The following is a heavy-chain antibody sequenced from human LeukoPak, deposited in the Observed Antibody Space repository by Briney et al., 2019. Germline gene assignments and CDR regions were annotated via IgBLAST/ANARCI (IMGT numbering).Heavy chain of an antibody. CDR2: IDGSGDTT. CDR3: AKGIVVGHDYSIF. V-gene: IGHV3-23*01. D-gene: IGHD4-11*01. Sequence: GGSLRLSCAASGFTFSSYAMSWVRQAPGKGLEWVSGIDGSGDTTYYADSVKGRFTVSRDNSKNTLYLQMNSLRAEDTAVYYCAKGIVVGHDYSIFWGQGPLFTVSS. CDR1: GFTFSSYA. J-gene: IGHJ4*02.